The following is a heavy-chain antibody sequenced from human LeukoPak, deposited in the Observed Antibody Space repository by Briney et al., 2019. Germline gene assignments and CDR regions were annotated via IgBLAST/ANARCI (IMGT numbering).Heavy chain of an antibody. CDR3: VKERERLNYFDY. J-gene: IGHJ4*02. V-gene: IGHV3-43*02. Sequence: GGSLRLSCAASGFNFYDYAMHWVRQAPGKGLEWVSLISGNGATTSYAESVVGRFTISRDNSKNSLFLQMNSLRTEDSALYYCVKERERLNYFDYWGQGTLVTVSS. D-gene: IGHD1-26*01. CDR1: GFNFYDYA. CDR2: ISGNGATT.